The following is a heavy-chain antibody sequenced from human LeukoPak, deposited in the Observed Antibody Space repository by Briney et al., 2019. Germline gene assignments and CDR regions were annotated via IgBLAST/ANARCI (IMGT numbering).Heavy chain of an antibody. V-gene: IGHV4-61*02. D-gene: IGHD2-2*01. CDR3: ARAIRLPGGYCSSTSCHSYFDY. CDR1: GGSISSGSYY. CDR2: IYTSGST. Sequence: SETLSLTCTVSGGSISSGSYYWSWIRQPAGKGLEWIGRIYTSGSTNYNPSLKSRVTISVDTSKNQFSLKLSSVTAADTAVYYCARAIRLPGGYCSSTSCHSYFDYWGQGTLVTVSS. J-gene: IGHJ4*02.